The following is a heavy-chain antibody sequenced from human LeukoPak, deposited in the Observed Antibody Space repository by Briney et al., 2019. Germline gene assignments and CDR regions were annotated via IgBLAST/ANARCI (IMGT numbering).Heavy chain of an antibody. CDR3: SIPYSSSSENWFDP. J-gene: IGHJ5*02. CDR2: ISSSSSYI. CDR1: GFTFSSYS. Sequence: GGSLRLSCAASGFTFSSYSMNWVRQAPGKGLEWVSSISSSSSYIYYADSVKGRFTISRDNAKNSLYLQMNSLKPEDTAVYYCSIPYSSSSENWFDPWGQGTLVTVSS. D-gene: IGHD6-13*01. V-gene: IGHV3-21*04.